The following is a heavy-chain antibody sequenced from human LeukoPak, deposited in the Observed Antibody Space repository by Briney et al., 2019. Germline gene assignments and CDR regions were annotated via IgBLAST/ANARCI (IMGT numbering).Heavy chain of an antibody. CDR3: AKVATIFGVVIIASGYYFDY. CDR1: GFTFSSYA. CDR2: ISGSGGST. J-gene: IGHJ4*02. D-gene: IGHD3-3*01. Sequence: GGSLRLSCAASGFTFSSYAMSWVRQAPGKGQEWVSAISGSGGSTYYADSVKGRFTISRDNSKNTLYLQMNSLRAEDTAVYYCAKVATIFGVVIIASGYYFDYWGQGTLVTVSS. V-gene: IGHV3-23*01.